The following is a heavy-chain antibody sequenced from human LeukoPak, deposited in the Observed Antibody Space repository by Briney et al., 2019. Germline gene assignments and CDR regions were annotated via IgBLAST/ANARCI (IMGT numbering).Heavy chain of an antibody. D-gene: IGHD1-26*01. CDR1: GGSRSSGDYY. J-gene: IGHJ4*02. CDR3: ARDSTIVGAPFDY. Sequence: PSETLSLTCAVAGGSRSSGDYYWSWIRQPPGKGLEWIGHINFSGTTYYNPSLQSRVTISVDRSMHQFSLNLNSVTAAGTAVYYCARDSTIVGAPFDYWGQGTLVTVSS. CDR2: INFSGTT. V-gene: IGHV4-30-4*01.